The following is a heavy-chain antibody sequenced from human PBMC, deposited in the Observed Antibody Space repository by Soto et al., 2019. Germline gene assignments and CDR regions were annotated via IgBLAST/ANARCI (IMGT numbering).Heavy chain of an antibody. Sequence: SQTLSLTCAISGDSVSSNSAAWNWIRQSPSRGLEWLGRTYYRSKWYNDYAVSVKSRITINPDTSKNQFSLQLNSVTPEDTAVYYCVRCNTAMVTGTYYYYYYGMDVWGQGTTVTVSS. V-gene: IGHV6-1*01. D-gene: IGHD5-18*01. J-gene: IGHJ6*02. CDR1: GDSVSSNSAA. CDR2: TYYRSKWYN. CDR3: VRCNTAMVTGTYYYYYYGMDV.